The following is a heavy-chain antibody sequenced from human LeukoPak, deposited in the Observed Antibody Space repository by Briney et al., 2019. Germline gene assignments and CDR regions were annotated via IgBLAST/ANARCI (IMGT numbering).Heavy chain of an antibody. Sequence: ASVKVSCKASGYTFTGYYMHWARQAPGQGLEWMGWINPNSGGTNYAQKFQGRVTMTRDTSISTAYMELSRLRSDDTAVYYCARGGNCSITTCYAFWGQGTLVTVSS. CDR3: ARGGNCSITTCYAF. V-gene: IGHV1-2*02. CDR1: GYTFTGYY. CDR2: INPNSGGT. J-gene: IGHJ4*02. D-gene: IGHD2-2*01.